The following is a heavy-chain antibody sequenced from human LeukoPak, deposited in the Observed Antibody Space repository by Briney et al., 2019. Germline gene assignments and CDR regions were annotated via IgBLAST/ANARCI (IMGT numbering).Heavy chain of an antibody. J-gene: IGHJ3*02. D-gene: IGHD6-19*01. Sequence: PSETLSLTCTVSGGSISSSSYYWGWIRQPPGKGLEWIGSIYYSGSTYYNPSLMSRVTISVDTSKNQFSLKLSSVTAADTAVYYCAGRIAVAAAFDIWGQGTMVTVSS. CDR2: IYYSGST. CDR3: AGRIAVAAAFDI. CDR1: GGSISSSSYY. V-gene: IGHV4-39*01.